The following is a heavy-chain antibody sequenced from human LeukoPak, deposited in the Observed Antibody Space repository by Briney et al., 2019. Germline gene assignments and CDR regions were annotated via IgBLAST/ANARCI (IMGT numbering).Heavy chain of an antibody. CDR3: ARDRSFYNSGSYGGVFDY. CDR1: GGSISSSSYY. J-gene: IGHJ4*02. Sequence: SETLSLTCTVSGGSISSSSYYWGWIRQPPGKGLEWIGSIYYSGSTYYNPSLKSRVTISVDTSKNQFSLKLSSVTAADTAVYYCARDRSFYNSGSYGGVFDYWGQGILVTVSS. D-gene: IGHD3-10*01. V-gene: IGHV4-39*02. CDR2: IYYSGST.